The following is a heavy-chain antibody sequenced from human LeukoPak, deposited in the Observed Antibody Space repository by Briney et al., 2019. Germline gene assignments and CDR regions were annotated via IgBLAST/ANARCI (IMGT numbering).Heavy chain of an antibody. Sequence: SETLSLTCAVSGVSISSSNWWHWVRQPPGKGLEWIGEIYHSGSTNYNPSLKSRITISVDKSKNQFSLKLSSVTAADTAVYYCSRLPDPWGQGTLVTVSS. CDR2: IYHSGST. V-gene: IGHV4-4*02. CDR3: SRLPDP. CDR1: GVSISSSNW. J-gene: IGHJ5*02.